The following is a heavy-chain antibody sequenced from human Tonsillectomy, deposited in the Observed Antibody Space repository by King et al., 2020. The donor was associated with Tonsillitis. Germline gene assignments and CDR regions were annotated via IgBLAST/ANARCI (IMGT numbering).Heavy chain of an antibody. CDR1: GRSISSYY. J-gene: IGHJ4*02. Sequence: VQLQESGPGLLKPSETLSLTCTVSGRSISSYYWSWIRQPPGKGLEWSGCIYYNGSTNYNPSLKSRVTISVDTSKNQISLKLSSVTAADTALYYCAAQTYYDFWSGYNFDYWGQGTLVTVSS. CDR3: AAQTYYDFWSGYNFDY. D-gene: IGHD3-3*01. V-gene: IGHV4-59*01. CDR2: IYYNGST.